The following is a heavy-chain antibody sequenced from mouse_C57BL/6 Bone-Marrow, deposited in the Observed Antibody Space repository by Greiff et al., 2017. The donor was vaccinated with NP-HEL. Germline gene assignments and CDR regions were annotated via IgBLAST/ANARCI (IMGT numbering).Heavy chain of an antibody. CDR3: ASIYYGSSLYYYAMDY. Sequence: QVQLQQSGAELVKPGASVKMSCKASGYTFTSYWITWVKQRPGQGLEWIGDIYPGSGSTNYNEKFKSKATLTVDTSSSTAYMQLSSLTSEDSAVYYCASIYYGSSLYYYAMDYWGQGTSVTVSS. V-gene: IGHV1-55*01. J-gene: IGHJ4*01. CDR2: IYPGSGST. CDR1: GYTFTSYW. D-gene: IGHD1-1*01.